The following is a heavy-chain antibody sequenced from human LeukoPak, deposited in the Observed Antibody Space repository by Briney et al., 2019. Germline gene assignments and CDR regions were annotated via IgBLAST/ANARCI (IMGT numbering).Heavy chain of an antibody. Sequence: ASVKVSCKASGYTFTGYYMHWVRQAPGQGLEWMGWINPNSGGTNYAQKFQGRVTMTRDTSISTAYMELSRLRSDDTAVYYCARDYSSGYYCFDCWGQGTLVTVSS. J-gene: IGHJ4*02. D-gene: IGHD3-22*01. CDR3: ARDYSSGYYCFDC. CDR1: GYTFTGYY. V-gene: IGHV1-2*02. CDR2: INPNSGGT.